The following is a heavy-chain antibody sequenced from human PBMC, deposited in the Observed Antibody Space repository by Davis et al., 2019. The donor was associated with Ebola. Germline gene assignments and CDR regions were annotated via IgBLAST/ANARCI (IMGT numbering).Heavy chain of an antibody. CDR1: GYTFTTYD. J-gene: IGHJ6*02. CDR3: ARGGYFDWLTRWHYYGMDV. V-gene: IGHV1-8*01. Sequence: AASVKVSCKASGYTFTTYDIHWVRQATGQGLEWMGWKNPNSENTGYAQKFQGRVTMTRSTSISTAYMELSSLRSEDTAVYYCARGGYFDWLTRWHYYGMDVWGQGTTVTVSS. D-gene: IGHD3-9*01. CDR2: KNPNSENT.